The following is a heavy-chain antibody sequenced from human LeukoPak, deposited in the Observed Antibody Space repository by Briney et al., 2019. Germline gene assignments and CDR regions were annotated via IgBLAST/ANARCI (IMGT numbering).Heavy chain of an antibody. J-gene: IGHJ4*02. CDR1: GFTFSSSA. Sequence: GGSLRLSCAASGFTFSSSAMSWVRQAPGKGLECVSSISGSGSGGSTYYADSVKGRFTISRDNAKNSLYLQMNSLRVEDTAVYYCARENYYGSGSSPGEFDYWGQGTLVTVSS. CDR2: ISGSGSGGST. D-gene: IGHD3-10*01. V-gene: IGHV3-23*01. CDR3: ARENYYGSGSSPGEFDY.